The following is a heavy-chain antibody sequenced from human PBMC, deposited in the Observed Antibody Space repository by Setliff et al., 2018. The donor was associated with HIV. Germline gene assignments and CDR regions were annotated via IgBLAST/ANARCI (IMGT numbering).Heavy chain of an antibody. J-gene: IGHJ6*03. Sequence: PGGSLRLSCEASGFSVTDNYMGWVRQAPGKGLEWVALMYKGGETYYADFVKGRFTISRDNSKNTLYLEMDSLRAEDTALYYCAREAYSVDYSDYYYYMDVWGKGTTVTVSS. CDR3: AREAYSVDYSDYYYYMDV. D-gene: IGHD1-26*01. CDR2: MYKGGET. CDR1: GFSVTDNY. V-gene: IGHV3-53*01.